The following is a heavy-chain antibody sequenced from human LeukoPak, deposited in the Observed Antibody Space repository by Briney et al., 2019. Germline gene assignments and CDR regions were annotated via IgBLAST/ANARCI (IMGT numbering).Heavy chain of an antibody. CDR1: GITFSTYA. CDR2: ISYDGSNK. CDR3: AKGSISTSGSSSVWEYFQH. J-gene: IGHJ1*01. V-gene: IGHV3-30-3*01. D-gene: IGHD6-6*01. Sequence: PGRSLRLSCAASGITFSTYAMHWVRQAPGKGLEWVTVISYDGSNKQYADSVKGRFTISRDNSKNTLYLQMNSLRAEDTAVYYCAKGSISTSGSSSVWEYFQHWGQGTLVTVSS.